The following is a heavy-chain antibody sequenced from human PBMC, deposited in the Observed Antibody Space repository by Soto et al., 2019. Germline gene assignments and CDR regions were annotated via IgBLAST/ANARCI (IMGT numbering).Heavy chain of an antibody. J-gene: IGHJ6*02. Sequence: SETLSLTCIVSGDSISGHYWSWLRQPPGKGLEWIGYIFYSGTTAYNPSLQSRFTMSIDTTKNQFSLYLSSVTAADTAVYYCVRDHWRQYDSGWQYYGMDVWGQGATVTVSS. D-gene: IGHD6-25*01. CDR3: VRDHWRQYDSGWQYYGMDV. CDR1: GDSISGHY. V-gene: IGHV4-59*11. CDR2: IFYSGTT.